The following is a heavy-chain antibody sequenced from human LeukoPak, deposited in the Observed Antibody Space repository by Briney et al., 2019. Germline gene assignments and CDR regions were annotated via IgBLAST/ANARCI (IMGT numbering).Heavy chain of an antibody. CDR1: GYTFTSYD. J-gene: IGHJ1*01. D-gene: IGHD2-2*01. CDR2: IIPIFGTA. CDR3: ARSIYCSSTSCSVYFQH. Sequence: ASVKVSCKASGYTFTSYDINWVRQAPGQGLEWMGGIIPIFGTANYAQKFQGRVTITADESTSTAYMELSSLRSEDTAVYYCARSIYCSSTSCSVYFQHWGQGTLVTVSS. V-gene: IGHV1-69*13.